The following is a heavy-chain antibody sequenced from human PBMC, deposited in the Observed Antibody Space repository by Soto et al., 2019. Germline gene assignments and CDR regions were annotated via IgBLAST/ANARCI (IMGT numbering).Heavy chain of an antibody. Sequence: GGSLRLSCAASGFTFDDDAMHWDRQAPGKGLDWVSGISWNSGSIGYADSVKGRFTISRDNAKNSLYLQMNSLRAEDTALYYCAKGLYCSGGSCYPPLTGYFDYWGQGTLVTVSS. CDR2: ISWNSGSI. D-gene: IGHD2-15*01. CDR1: GFTFDDDA. V-gene: IGHV3-9*01. J-gene: IGHJ4*02. CDR3: AKGLYCSGGSCYPPLTGYFDY.